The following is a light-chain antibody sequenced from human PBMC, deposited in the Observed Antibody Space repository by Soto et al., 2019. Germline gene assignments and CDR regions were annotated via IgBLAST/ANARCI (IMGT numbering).Light chain of an antibody. Sequence: DVVMTQSPLSLPVTLGQPASISCRSNQSLVHSDGIAYFSWFQQRPGRSPRRLIYKVSNRDSGVQAGFSGSGSGTDFALKISRVEAEDVGVYYCMQGTHWQITFGQGTRLELK. CDR2: KVS. CDR3: MQGTHWQIT. V-gene: IGKV2-30*02. J-gene: IGKJ5*01. CDR1: QSLVHSDGIAY.